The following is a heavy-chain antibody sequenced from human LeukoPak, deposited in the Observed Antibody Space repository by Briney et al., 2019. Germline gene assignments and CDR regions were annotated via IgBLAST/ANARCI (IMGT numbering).Heavy chain of an antibody. CDR1: GFRFTDFT. CDR3: TRAQWHGFDI. V-gene: IGHV3-69-1*02. D-gene: IGHD6-19*01. CDR2: LIRDVI. Sequence: GGSLRLSCVISGFRFTDFTMNCVRQAPGKGRGWGSCLIRDVIYYPDSVKGRFTISRDIVKSSLYLHIDSLRAEDTAVYYCTRAQWHGFDIWGQGTMVTVSS. J-gene: IGHJ3*02.